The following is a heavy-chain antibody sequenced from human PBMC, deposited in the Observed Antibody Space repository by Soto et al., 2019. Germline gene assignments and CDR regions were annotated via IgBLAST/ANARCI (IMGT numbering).Heavy chain of an antibody. J-gene: IGHJ5*02. CDR2: INARSGGT. D-gene: IGHD6-6*01. CDR3: AKDLTRQLAYWLDP. Sequence: ASVKVSCKASGFSFTGYYIHWLRQAPGQGLEWMGWINARSGGTEYAQKFQGRVTLTRDTSIATAYLTLTSLTSDDTALYYCAKDLTRQLAYWLDPWGQGTQVTVSS. CDR1: GFSFTGYY. V-gene: IGHV1-2*02.